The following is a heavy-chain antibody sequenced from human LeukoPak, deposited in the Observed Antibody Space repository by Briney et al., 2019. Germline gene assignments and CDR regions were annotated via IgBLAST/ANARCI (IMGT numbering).Heavy chain of an antibody. CDR3: ASFEKVYYYDSSGPIRHYYYYGMDV. J-gene: IGHJ6*02. D-gene: IGHD3-22*01. V-gene: IGHV1-69*13. Sequence: SVKVSCKASGGTFSSYAISWVRQAPGQGLEWMGGIIPIFGTANYAQKFQGRVTITADESTSTAYMELSSLRSEDTAVYYCASFEKVYYYDSSGPIRHYYYYGMDVWAKGPRSPSP. CDR2: IIPIFGTA. CDR1: GGTFSSYA.